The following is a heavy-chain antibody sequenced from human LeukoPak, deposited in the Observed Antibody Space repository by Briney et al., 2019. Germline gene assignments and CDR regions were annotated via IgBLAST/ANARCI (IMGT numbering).Heavy chain of an antibody. J-gene: IGHJ4*02. D-gene: IGHD1-26*01. Sequence: PSETLSLTCSVSGGSVNSGSYYWNWIRQPPGKGLEWIGYIYYSGSTNYNPSLKSRVTISVDTSKNQFSLKLSSVTAADTAVYYCARAAYSGSYHSDYWGQGTLVTVSS. V-gene: IGHV4-61*01. CDR2: IYYSGST. CDR1: GGSVNSGSYY. CDR3: ARAAYSGSYHSDY.